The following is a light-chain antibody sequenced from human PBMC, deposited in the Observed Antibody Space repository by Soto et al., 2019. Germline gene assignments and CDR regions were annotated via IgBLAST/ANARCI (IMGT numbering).Light chain of an antibody. CDR2: DAS. V-gene: IGKV3-11*01. CDR3: QQRSNWPRT. CDR1: QSVRSY. J-gene: IGKJ1*01. Sequence: EIVLTQSPATLSLSPGEKATLSSGPGQSVRSYLAWYQQKPGQAPRLLIYDASNRATGIPARFSGSGSGTDFTLTISSLEPEDFAVYYCQQRSNWPRTFGQGTKVEIK.